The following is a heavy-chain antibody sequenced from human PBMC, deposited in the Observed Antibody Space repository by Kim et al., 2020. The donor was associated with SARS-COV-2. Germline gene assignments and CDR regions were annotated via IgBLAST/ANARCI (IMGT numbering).Heavy chain of an antibody. J-gene: IGHJ4*02. CDR3: TSGLDY. CDR2: IKQDGSEK. V-gene: IGHV3-7*05. CDR1: GFIFSNYW. Sequence: GGSLRLSCAASGFIFSNYWMNWVRQAPGKGLEWVAKIKQDGSEKYYVDSVKGRFTISRDNAKNSLSLQMDSLRAEDTAVYYCTSGLDYWGQGTLVTVSS.